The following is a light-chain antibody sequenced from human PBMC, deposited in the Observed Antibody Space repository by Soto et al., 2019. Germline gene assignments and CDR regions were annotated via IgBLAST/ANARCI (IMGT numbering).Light chain of an antibody. J-gene: IGKJ4*01. CDR2: GAF. CDR3: QQYKNWPPLT. CDR1: QSVSYN. Sequence: EIVMTQSPATLSVSPGETATLSCRASQSVSYNLAWYQQKPGQGPRRLIYGAFTRATGIPARFSGSGSGTDFTLNISSLQSEDFAVYYCQQYKNWPPLTFGGGTKVEIK. V-gene: IGKV3-15*01.